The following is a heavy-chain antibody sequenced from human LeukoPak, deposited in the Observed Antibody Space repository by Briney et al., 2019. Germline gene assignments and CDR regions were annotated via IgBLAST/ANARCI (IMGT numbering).Heavy chain of an antibody. V-gene: IGHV4-34*12. J-gene: IGHJ4*02. Sequence: SETLSLTCAVYGGSFTGYYWTWIRQPPGRGLEWIGEIIHSGSTLYNPSLKNRVTMSVDTSKNQFSLKLTSVTAADTAIYYRASTQMRTVTTLFPSSGAPIDYWGQGSLLTVSS. CDR3: ASTQMRTVTTLFPSSGAPIDY. CDR2: IIHSGST. D-gene: IGHD4-17*01. CDR1: GGSFTGYY.